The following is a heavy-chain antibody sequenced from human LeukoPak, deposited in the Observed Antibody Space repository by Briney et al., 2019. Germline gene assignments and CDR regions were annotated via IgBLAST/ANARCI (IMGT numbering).Heavy chain of an antibody. V-gene: IGHV3-7*01. CDR3: VRGGTYWTVS. Sequence: GGSLSLSCAASGFVFSASYMSWVRQAPGKGLEWVATIKPDGSEKYHVDSVSGRFTISRDNTNDSLFLQMNSQRVGDTAVYYCVRGGTYWTVSWGQGTLVNVS. CDR1: GFVFSASY. J-gene: IGHJ5*01. CDR2: IKPDGSEK.